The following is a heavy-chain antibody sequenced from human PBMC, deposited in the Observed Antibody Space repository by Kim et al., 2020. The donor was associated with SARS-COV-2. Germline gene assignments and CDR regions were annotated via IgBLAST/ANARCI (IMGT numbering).Heavy chain of an antibody. V-gene: IGHV3-7*03. CDR2: IKPDENAK. CDR1: GFTLITYW. D-gene: IGHD6-19*01. Sequence: GGSLRLSCAASGFTLITYWMGCVRQAPGKGLEWVANIKPDENAKYTVDYVRRRFIFTRENAKRLVHLQMNRIRDEDAVEYCCGGASETGGWYYFD. CDR3: GGASETGGWYYFD. J-gene: IGHJ4*01.